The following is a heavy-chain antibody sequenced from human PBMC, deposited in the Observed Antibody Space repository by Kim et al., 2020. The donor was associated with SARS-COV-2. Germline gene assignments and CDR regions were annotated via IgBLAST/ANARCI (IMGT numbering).Heavy chain of an antibody. CDR1: GGTFSSYA. D-gene: IGHD3-22*01. CDR3: ARGDYYDSSGYYWTYYYYGMDV. V-gene: IGHV1-69*13. Sequence: SVKVSCKASGGTFSSYAISWVRQAPGQGLEWMGGIIPIFGTANYAQKFQGRVTITADESTSTAYMELSSLRSEDTAVYYCARGDYYDSSGYYWTYYYYGMDVWGQGTTVTVSS. CDR2: IIPIFGTA. J-gene: IGHJ6*02.